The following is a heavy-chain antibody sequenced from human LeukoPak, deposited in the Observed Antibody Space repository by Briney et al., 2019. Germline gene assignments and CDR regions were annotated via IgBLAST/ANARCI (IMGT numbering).Heavy chain of an antibody. Sequence: SETLSLTCTVSGGSISSSSYYWGWIRQPAGKGLEWIGRIYTSGSTNYNPSLKSRVTISVDTSKNQFSLKLSSVTAADTAVYYCARYSGYVPDVWGKGTTVTISS. V-gene: IGHV4-61*02. CDR1: GGSISSSSYY. CDR2: IYTSGST. CDR3: ARYSGYVPDV. J-gene: IGHJ6*04. D-gene: IGHD5-12*01.